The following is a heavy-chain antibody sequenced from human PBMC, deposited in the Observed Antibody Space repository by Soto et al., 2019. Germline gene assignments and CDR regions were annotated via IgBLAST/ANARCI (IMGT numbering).Heavy chain of an antibody. CDR3: AHAYGGRSLY. V-gene: IGHV2-5*02. D-gene: IGHD1-26*01. CDR1: GFSLTSGRVG. CDR2: IYWDDSM. Sequence: QITLKESGPTLVKPTQTLKLTCTFTGFSLTSGRVGVGWIRQPPGEALKWLAIIYWDDSMTYRPSLESRLTITKDTSKNQVALTMTNMDSLDTATYYCAHAYGGRSLYWGQGTLVTVSS. J-gene: IGHJ4*02.